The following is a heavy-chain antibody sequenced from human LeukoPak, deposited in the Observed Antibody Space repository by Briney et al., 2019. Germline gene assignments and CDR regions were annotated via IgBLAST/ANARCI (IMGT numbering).Heavy chain of an antibody. CDR3: ASQASHRLRYFDWLNDY. V-gene: IGHV4-39*01. J-gene: IGHJ4*02. Sequence: SETLSLTCTVSGGSISSSSYYWGWIRQPPGKGLEWIGSIYYSGSTYYNPSLKSRVTISVDTSKNQFSLKLSAVTAADTAVYYCASQASHRLRYFDWLNDYWGQGTLVTVSS. CDR1: GGSISSSSYY. CDR2: IYYSGST. D-gene: IGHD3-9*01.